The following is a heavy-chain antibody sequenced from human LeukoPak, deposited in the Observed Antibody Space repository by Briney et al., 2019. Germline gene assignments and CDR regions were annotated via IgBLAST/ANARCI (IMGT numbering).Heavy chain of an antibody. V-gene: IGHV4-39*01. D-gene: IGHD3-9*01. CDR2: IYDSGNT. Sequence: LETLSLTCSVSGGSISTNPYYWGWIRQPPRKGLEWIGEIYDSGNTYDNSSLQSRVAISVDTSQNQVSLKVSSVTAADTALYYCARRRTYDILTGYPQYYFDYWGQGALVTVSS. CDR1: GGSISTNPYY. CDR3: ARRRTYDILTGYPQYYFDY. J-gene: IGHJ4*02.